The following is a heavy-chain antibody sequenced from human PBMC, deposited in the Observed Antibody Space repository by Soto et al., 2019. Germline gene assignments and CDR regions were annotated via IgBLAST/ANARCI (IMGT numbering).Heavy chain of an antibody. Sequence: LRLSCAASGFNFPGYSMNWVRQAPGKGLEWVASISSGSHFIYYADSVRGRFTISRDNARDSLLLQMNSLRAGDTGVYFCARDQSQGQMLLHQFGYWGQGTLATVSS. CDR2: ISSGSHFI. V-gene: IGHV3-21*04. CDR1: GFNFPGYS. D-gene: IGHD3-10*02. CDR3: ARDQSQGQMLLHQFGY. J-gene: IGHJ4*02.